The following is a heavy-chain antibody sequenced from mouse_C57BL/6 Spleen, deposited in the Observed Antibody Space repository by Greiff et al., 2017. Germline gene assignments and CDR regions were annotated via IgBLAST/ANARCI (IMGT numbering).Heavy chain of an antibody. CDR2: ISSGSSTI. J-gene: IGHJ2*01. CDR1: GFTFSDYG. Sequence: EVKLVESGGGLVKPGGSLKLSCAASGFTFSDYGMHWVRQAPEKGLEWVAYISSGSSTIYYADTVKGRFTISRDNAKNTLFLQMTSLRSEDTAMYYCARAIYYYGSSYFDYWGQGTTLTVSS. D-gene: IGHD1-1*01. CDR3: ARAIYYYGSSYFDY. V-gene: IGHV5-17*01.